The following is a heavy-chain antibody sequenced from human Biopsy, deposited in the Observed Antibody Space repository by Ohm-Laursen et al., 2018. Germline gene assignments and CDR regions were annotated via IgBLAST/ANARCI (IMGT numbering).Heavy chain of an antibody. CDR1: SFTFSSHA. V-gene: IGHV3-23*01. CDR3: ASDLNGDPSAFDY. Sequence: SLRLSCAASSFTFSSHAMSWVRQAPGKGLDWVSSIDSSAASTFYADSVKGRFTISRDNSKNTLFLQMNSLRAADTAIYYCASDLNGDPSAFDYWGQGTPVTVSS. CDR2: IDSSAAST. D-gene: IGHD4-17*01. J-gene: IGHJ4*02.